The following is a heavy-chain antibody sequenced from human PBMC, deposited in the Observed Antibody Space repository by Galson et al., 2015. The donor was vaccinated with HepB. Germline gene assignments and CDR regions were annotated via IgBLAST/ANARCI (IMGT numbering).Heavy chain of an antibody. CDR2: ISGSGGST. V-gene: IGHV3-23*01. Sequence: SLRLSCAASGFTFSSYAMSWVRQAPGKGLEWVSAISGSGGSTYYADSVKGRFTISRDNYKSTLYLQMNSLRAEDTAVYYCARDYDFWSGYRDYWGQGTLVTVSS. D-gene: IGHD3-3*01. CDR1: GFTFSSYA. CDR3: ARDYDFWSGYRDY. J-gene: IGHJ4*02.